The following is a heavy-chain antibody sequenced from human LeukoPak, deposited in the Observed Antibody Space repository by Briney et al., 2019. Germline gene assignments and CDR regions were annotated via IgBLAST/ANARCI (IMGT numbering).Heavy chain of an antibody. D-gene: IGHD5-12*01. Sequence: GGSLRLSCAASGFTFSAFWMTCVRQAPGKGLEWVANIKQDGSEIYYADSVRGRFTISRDNAKNSLYLQMNSLRAEDSALYYCARVAYNSGWNIGHWGQGTLVTVSS. CDR1: GFTFSAFW. V-gene: IGHV3-7*04. CDR3: ARVAYNSGWNIGH. J-gene: IGHJ4*02. CDR2: IKQDGSEI.